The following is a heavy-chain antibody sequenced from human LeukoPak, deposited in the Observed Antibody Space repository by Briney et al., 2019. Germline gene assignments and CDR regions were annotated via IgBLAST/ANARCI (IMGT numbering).Heavy chain of an antibody. CDR3: ARYGSGSNYRDPFDS. CDR1: GFNFDEYA. V-gene: IGHV3-48*01. D-gene: IGHD3-10*01. J-gene: IGHJ4*02. CDR2: IYRDSSVK. Sequence: GGSLRLSCVASGFNFDEYAMNWVRQAPGKGLEWISCIYRDSSVKHYADSVRGRFTVSRDNAKNSVYLQMNSLRAEDTAVYFCARYGSGSNYRDPFDSWGQGTLVSVSS.